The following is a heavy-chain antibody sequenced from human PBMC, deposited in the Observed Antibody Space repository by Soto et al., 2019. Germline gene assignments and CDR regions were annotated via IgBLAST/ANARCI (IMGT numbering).Heavy chain of an antibody. CDR2: TRNKANSYTT. Sequence: GGSLRLSCAASGFTFSDHYMDWVRQAPGKGLEWVGRTRNKANSYTTEYAASVKGRFTISRDDSKNSLYLQMNSLKTEDTAVYYCARGRISVTMYYFDYWGQGTLVTVSS. J-gene: IGHJ4*02. CDR3: ARGRISVTMYYFDY. V-gene: IGHV3-72*01. D-gene: IGHD2-21*02. CDR1: GFTFSDHY.